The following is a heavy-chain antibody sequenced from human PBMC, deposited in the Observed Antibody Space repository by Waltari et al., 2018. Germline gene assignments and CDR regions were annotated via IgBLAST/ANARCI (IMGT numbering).Heavy chain of an antibody. CDR1: GYTFTGYY. J-gene: IGHJ4*02. CDR2: INPNSGGT. CDR3: ARVFRKQQLVPGDY. D-gene: IGHD6-13*01. V-gene: IGHV1-2*02. Sequence: QVQLVRSGAEVKKPGASVKVSCKTSGYTFTGYYTHWVRQAPGQGLEWMGWINPNSGGTNYAQKFQGRVTMTRDTSISTAYMELSRLRSDDTAVYYCARVFRKQQLVPGDYWGQGTLVTVSS.